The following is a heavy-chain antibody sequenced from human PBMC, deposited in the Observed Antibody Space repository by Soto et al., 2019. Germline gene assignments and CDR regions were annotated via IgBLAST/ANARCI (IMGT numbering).Heavy chain of an antibody. CDR3: AAARSSTRRGGPLGFHP. CDR2: IYYSGYT. V-gene: IGHV4-59*11. D-gene: IGHD2-2*01. CDR1: GGSFSNQY. J-gene: IGHJ5*02. Sequence: SETLSLTCTVSGGSFSNQYWSWLRQPPGKGLEWIGYIYYSGYTNCSPSLKSRVTMSVDTSKNQFSLNLRSVTAADSAVYYCAAARSSTRRGGPLGFHPWCQGALLTVSS.